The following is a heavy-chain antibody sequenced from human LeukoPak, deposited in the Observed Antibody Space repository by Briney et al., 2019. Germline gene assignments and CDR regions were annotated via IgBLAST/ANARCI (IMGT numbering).Heavy chain of an antibody. J-gene: IGHJ5*02. Sequence: PSETLSLTCTVSDGSISSSSYHWGWIRQPPGKGLEWIGFIYYSGSSKCNPSLKSRVTISVDTSKNQFSLKLTSVTAADTAVYYCARYSETVPGAPRWFDPWGQGTLVTVSS. D-gene: IGHD6-19*01. CDR3: ARYSETVPGAPRWFDP. V-gene: IGHV4-61*05. CDR2: IYYSGSS. CDR1: DGSISSSSYH.